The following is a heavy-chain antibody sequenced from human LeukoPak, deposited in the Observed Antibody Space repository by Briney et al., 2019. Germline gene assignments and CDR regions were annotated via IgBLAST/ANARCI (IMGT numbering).Heavy chain of an antibody. J-gene: IGHJ5*02. Sequence: GGSLRLSCAASGFTFSSYGMHWVRQAPGKGLEWVSAISGSGGSTYYADSVKGRFTISRDNSKNTLYLQMNSLRAEDTAVYYCAKDGSRITIFGVVILRWFDPWGQGTLVTVSS. CDR2: ISGSGGST. CDR3: AKDGSRITIFGVVILRWFDP. CDR1: GFTFSSYG. D-gene: IGHD3-3*01. V-gene: IGHV3-23*01.